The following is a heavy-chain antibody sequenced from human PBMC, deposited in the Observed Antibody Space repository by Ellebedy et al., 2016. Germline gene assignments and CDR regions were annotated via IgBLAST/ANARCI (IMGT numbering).Heavy chain of an antibody. CDR3: ARHRAATVTTAYDY. V-gene: IGHV4-39*01. CDR1: GGSISSSSSY. Sequence: SETLSLTCTVSGGSISSSSSYWGWIRQPPGKGLEWVGSSYYSGSTHYNPSLKSRVTVSVDTSKHQLSLKLNSVTAAETAIYSCARHRAATVTTAYDYWGQGTLVTVSS. CDR2: SYYSGST. D-gene: IGHD4-11*01. J-gene: IGHJ4*02.